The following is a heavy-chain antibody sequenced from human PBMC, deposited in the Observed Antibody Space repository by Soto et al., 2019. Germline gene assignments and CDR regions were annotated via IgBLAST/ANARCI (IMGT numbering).Heavy chain of an antibody. V-gene: IGHV3-21*01. D-gene: IGHD6-13*01. J-gene: IGHJ5*02. CDR3: TRDASRDSSARGWFDP. CDR2: ISSNSAYI. Sequence: LRLSCAASGFTFRSFTMNWVRQAPGKGLEWVSTISSNSAYIYYTDALRGRFTISRDNAKSSLHLQMNSLRAEDTAVYYCTRDASRDSSARGWFDPWGPGTLVTVSS. CDR1: GFTFRSFT.